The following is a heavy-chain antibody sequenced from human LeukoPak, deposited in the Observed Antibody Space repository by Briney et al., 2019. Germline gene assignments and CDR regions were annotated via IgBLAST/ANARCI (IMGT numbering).Heavy chain of an antibody. CDR2: ISAYNGNT. D-gene: IGHD6-6*01. J-gene: IGHJ4*02. CDR3: ARDIYSSSTADY. V-gene: IGHV1-18*01. CDR1: GYTFTSYG. Sequence: ASVKVSCKAAGYTFTSYGINWVRQAPGQGLEWMGCISAYNGNTNYAQKVQGRVTMTTDTSTSTAYMELRSLRSDDTAVYYCARDIYSSSTADYWGQGTLVTVSS.